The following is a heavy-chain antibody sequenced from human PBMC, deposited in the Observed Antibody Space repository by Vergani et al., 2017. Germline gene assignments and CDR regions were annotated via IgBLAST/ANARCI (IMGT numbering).Heavy chain of an antibody. D-gene: IGHD5-18*01. Sequence: QVQLQESGPGLVKPSQTLSLTCTVSGGSISSGGYYWSWFRQHPGKGLEWIGYIYYSGSTYYNPSLKSRVTISVDTSKNQFSLKLSSVTAADTAVYYCARAVPSYSYGHYFDYGAPGTLGSVSS. CDR3: ARAVPSYSYGHYFDY. V-gene: IGHV4-31*03. J-gene: IGHJ4*02. CDR2: IYYSGST. CDR1: GGSISSGGYY.